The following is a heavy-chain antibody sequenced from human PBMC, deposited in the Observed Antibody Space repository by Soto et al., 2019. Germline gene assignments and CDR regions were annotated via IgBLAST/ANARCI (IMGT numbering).Heavy chain of an antibody. CDR3: ASPQECVCCLDS. V-gene: IGHV1-3*01. CDR1: GYTFTRYS. J-gene: IGHJ4*02. CDR2: ISVGNGNT. Sequence: QVQFVQSGAEVKKPGASVKVSCKTPGYTFTRYSIPWVRQAPGQRLEWMGWISVGNGNTRYTQTFQGRLTLTSDTHGKTAVPEVNSLISEYTAVCYCASPQECVCCLDSWGQGALVSVS. D-gene: IGHD3-3*01.